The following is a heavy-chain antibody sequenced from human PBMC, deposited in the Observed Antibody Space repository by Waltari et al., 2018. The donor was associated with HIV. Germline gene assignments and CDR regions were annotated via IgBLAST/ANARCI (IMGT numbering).Heavy chain of an antibody. D-gene: IGHD5-12*01. V-gene: IGHV4-34*01. CDR3: ARRALWLRPVYYFDY. Sequence: QVHLQQWGAGLLKPSETLSLTCAGYGEPFDGYYWSWIRQPPGKRLEWRGEINHRRNTNYNPSLKSRLTMSVDASKNQFSLNLNSVTAADTGVYYCARRALWLRPVYYFDYWGQGALVTVSS. J-gene: IGHJ4*02. CDR2: INHRRNT. CDR1: GEPFDGYY.